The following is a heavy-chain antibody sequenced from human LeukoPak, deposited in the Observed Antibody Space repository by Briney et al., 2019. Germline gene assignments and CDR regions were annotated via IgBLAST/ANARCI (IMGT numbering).Heavy chain of an antibody. V-gene: IGHV4-39*01. D-gene: IGHD3-22*01. Sequence: SETLSLTCTVSGGSIRSSSYYWGWIRQPPGKGLEWIGRIFHSGITYYNPSFKSRVTMSVDTSKNQFSLKLSSVTAADTAVYFCARARYSDSSGPEGNYWGQGTLVTVSS. CDR2: IFHSGIT. CDR3: ARARYSDSSGPEGNY. CDR1: GGSIRSSSYY. J-gene: IGHJ4*02.